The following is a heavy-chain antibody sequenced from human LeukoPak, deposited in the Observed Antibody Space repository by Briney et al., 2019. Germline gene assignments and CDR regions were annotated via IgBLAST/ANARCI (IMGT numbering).Heavy chain of an antibody. CDR1: GYTFTSYY. CDR2: INPSGGST. CDR3: ARDHTLLGAFDI. Sequence: GASVKVSCKASGYTFTSYYMHLVRQAPGQGLEWMGIINPSGGSTSYAQKFQGRVTMTRDTSTSTVYMELSSLRSEDTAVYYCARDHTLLGAFDIWGQGTMVTVSS. D-gene: IGHD2-21*02. V-gene: IGHV1-46*03. J-gene: IGHJ3*02.